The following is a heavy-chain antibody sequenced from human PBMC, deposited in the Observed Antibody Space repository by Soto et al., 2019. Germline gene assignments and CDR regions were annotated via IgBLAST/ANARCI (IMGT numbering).Heavy chain of an antibody. CDR1: GGSISSSNW. CDR3: ASSLFDSSSYYLDY. J-gene: IGHJ4*02. CDR2: IYHSGST. Sequence: PSETLSLTCAVSGGSISSSNWWSWVRQPPGKGLEWIGEIYHSGSTNYNPSLKSRVTISVDKSKNQFSLKLSSVTAADTAVYYFASSLFDSSSYYLDYWGQGTLVTVSS. V-gene: IGHV4-4*02. D-gene: IGHD6-6*01.